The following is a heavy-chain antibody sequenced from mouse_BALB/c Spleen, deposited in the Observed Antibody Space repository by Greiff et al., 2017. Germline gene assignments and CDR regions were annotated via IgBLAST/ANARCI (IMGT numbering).Heavy chain of an antibody. CDR3: AILSTMITTPYAMDY. V-gene: IGHV2-6-4*01. J-gene: IGHJ4*01. D-gene: IGHD2-4*01. CDR1: GFSLSRYS. Sequence: VKLEESGPSLVAPSQSLSITCTVSGFSLSRYSVHWVRQPPGKGLEWLGMIWGGGSTDYNSALKSRLSISKDNSKSQVFLKMNSLQTDDTAMYYCAILSTMITTPYAMDYWGQGTSVTVSS. CDR2: IWGGGST.